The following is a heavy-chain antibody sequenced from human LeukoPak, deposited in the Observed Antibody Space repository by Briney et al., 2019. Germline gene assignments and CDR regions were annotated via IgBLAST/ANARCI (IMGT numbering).Heavy chain of an antibody. V-gene: IGHV3-20*04. CDR2: ISWNGDST. Sequence: PGGSLRLSCAASGFIFDDYGMNWVRQVPGKGLEWVSGISWNGDSTGYADSVKGRFTISRDNSKNTLYLQMNSLRAEDTAVYFCARRSGVAVAGAFDYWGQGTLVTVSS. CDR3: ARRSGVAVAGAFDY. CDR1: GFIFDDYG. J-gene: IGHJ4*02. D-gene: IGHD6-19*01.